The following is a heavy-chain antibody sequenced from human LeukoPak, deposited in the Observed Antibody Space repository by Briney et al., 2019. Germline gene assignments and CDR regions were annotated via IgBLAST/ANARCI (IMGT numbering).Heavy chain of an antibody. Sequence: ASVKVSCKASGYTFTGYYIHWVRRAPGQGLEWMGWINPNSGGTNYAQKFQGRVTMTRDTSISTAYMELSRLRSDDTAVYYCARDVGEYCSSTSCYASDYWGQGTLVTVSS. J-gene: IGHJ4*02. CDR1: GYTFTGYY. D-gene: IGHD2-2*01. CDR2: INPNSGGT. CDR3: ARDVGEYCSSTSCYASDY. V-gene: IGHV1-2*02.